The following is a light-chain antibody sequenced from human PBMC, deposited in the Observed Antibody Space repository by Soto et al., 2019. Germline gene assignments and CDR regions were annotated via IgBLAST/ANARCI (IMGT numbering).Light chain of an antibody. J-gene: IGLJ1*01. CDR3: SSYTTTSNIV. V-gene: IGLV2-14*01. Sequence: QSFLTQLGSFCVSPGQSVTISGTGTSSDVGGYIYVSWYQQHPGKPPKLMIYEVSNRPSGVSDRFSGSKSGTTASLIISGLQAEEEADYYCSSYTTTSNIVFGTGTKVTVL. CDR1: SSDVGGYIY. CDR2: EVS.